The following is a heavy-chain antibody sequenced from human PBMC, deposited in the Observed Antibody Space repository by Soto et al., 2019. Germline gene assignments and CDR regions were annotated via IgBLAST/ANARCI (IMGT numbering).Heavy chain of an antibody. V-gene: IGHV1-8*01. CDR1: GYTFTDYD. D-gene: IGHD2-15*01. J-gene: IGHJ5*02. Sequence: ASVKVSCKTSGYTFTDYDINWVRQATGQGFEWIGWMNPNSGETGYAQKFQGRVTMTRSASLSTAYLELSSLRSEDTAVYYCARVAVAARPRWYNWFDPWGQGTLVTVSS. CDR3: ARVAVAARPRWYNWFDP. CDR2: MNPNSGET.